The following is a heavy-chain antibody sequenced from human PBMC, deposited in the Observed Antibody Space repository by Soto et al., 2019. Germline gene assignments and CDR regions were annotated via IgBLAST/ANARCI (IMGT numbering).Heavy chain of an antibody. J-gene: IGHJ4*02. CDR3: TTGIYYDILTGYHNVDY. D-gene: IGHD3-9*01. CDR2: IKSKTDGGTA. Sequence: PGGSLRLSCVASGFNLSHPWMTWVRQAAGKGLEWVGRIKSKTDGGTADYAAPVKGRATISRDDSKNTVYLQMNSLKTEDTAVYHCTTGIYYDILTGYHNVDYWGQGALVTVSS. V-gene: IGHV3-15*01. CDR1: GFNLSHPW.